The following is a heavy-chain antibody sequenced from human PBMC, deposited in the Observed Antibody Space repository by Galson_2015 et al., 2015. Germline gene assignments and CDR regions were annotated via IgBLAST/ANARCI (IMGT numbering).Heavy chain of an antibody. CDR3: ARDSYASGSWLLALFAP. V-gene: IGHV3-23*01. J-gene: IGHJ5*02. CDR2: ISASGGTT. Sequence: SLRLSCAASGFILSGYLMSWVRLAPGKGLEWVSSISASGGTTDYTDSVKGRFTISRDNSRNTLYLQMNSLRGEDTALYFCARDSYASGSWLLALFAPSSHRSLITVAS. CDR1: GFILSGYL. D-gene: IGHD3-10*01.